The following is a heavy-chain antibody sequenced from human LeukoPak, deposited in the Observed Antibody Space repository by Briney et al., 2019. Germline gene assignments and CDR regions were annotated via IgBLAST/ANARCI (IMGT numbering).Heavy chain of an antibody. CDR1: GDSMNSNNFY. Sequence: SETLSLACTVSGDSMNSNNFYWGWIRQPPGKRLEWIGSIYYSGLTYYNPSLKSRVTISIDTSKNQFSLKMSSVTAADTAVYYCARVFGVYDFWSGYSVGHFDYWGQGTLVTVSS. V-gene: IGHV4-39*07. J-gene: IGHJ4*02. CDR3: ARVFGVYDFWSGYSVGHFDY. D-gene: IGHD3-3*01. CDR2: IYYSGLT.